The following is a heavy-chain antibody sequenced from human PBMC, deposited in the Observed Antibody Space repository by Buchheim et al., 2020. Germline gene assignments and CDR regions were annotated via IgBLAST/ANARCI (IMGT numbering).Heavy chain of an antibody. CDR2: IHHSGST. V-gene: IGHV4-34*01. Sequence: QVQLQQWGAGLLKPSETLSLTCAVYGGSFSGYYWSWIRQPPGKGLEWIWEIHHSGSTHYNPSLKSRVTISVDTSNNQFSLQLSSVTAADTAVYYCARWRGAIVAYYYYYYGMDVWGQGTT. CDR3: ARWRGAIVAYYYYYYGMDV. J-gene: IGHJ6*02. D-gene: IGHD2-15*01. CDR1: GGSFSGYY.